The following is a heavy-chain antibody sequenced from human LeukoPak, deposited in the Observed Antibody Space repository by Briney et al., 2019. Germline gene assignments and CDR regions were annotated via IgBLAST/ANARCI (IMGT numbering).Heavy chain of an antibody. D-gene: IGHD5-12*01. V-gene: IGHV3-48*03. CDR2: ISSSGSTI. Sequence: PGGSLRLSCAASGFTFSSYEMNWVRQAPGKGLEWGSYISSSGSTIYYADSVKGRFTISRDNAKNSLYLQMNSLRAEDTALYYCAKEQRGYSGYMVGSCFDPWGQGTLVTVSS. J-gene: IGHJ5*02. CDR1: GFTFSSYE. CDR3: AKEQRGYSGYMVGSCFDP.